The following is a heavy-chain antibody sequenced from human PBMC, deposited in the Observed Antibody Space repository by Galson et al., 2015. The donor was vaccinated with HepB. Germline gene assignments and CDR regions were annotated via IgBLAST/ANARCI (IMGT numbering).Heavy chain of an antibody. CDR1: GYSFTNYW. D-gene: IGHD6-19*01. Sequence: SGAEVKKPGESLRISCKGSGYSFTNYWISWVRQMPGKGLEWMGRIDPSDSYTNYSPSFQGHVTISADKSITTAYLQWSSLKASDTAMYYCARLRPKYSSGWHEHPPVDYWGQGTLVTVSS. CDR3: ARLRPKYSSGWHEHPPVDY. V-gene: IGHV5-10-1*01. J-gene: IGHJ4*02. CDR2: IDPSDSYT.